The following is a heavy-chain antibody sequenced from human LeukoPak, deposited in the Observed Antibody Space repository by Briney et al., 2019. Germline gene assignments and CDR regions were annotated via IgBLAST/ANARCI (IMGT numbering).Heavy chain of an antibody. V-gene: IGHV3-33*06. J-gene: IGHJ6*02. D-gene: IGHD5-12*01. CDR3: AKEPRGYAVYYGMDV. CDR1: GFTISSYG. Sequence: PGRSLRLSCAASGFTISSYGMHWVRQAPGKGLEWVAVVWYDGSNKYYADSVKGRFTISRDNSKNTLYLQMNSLRAEDTAVYYCAKEPRGYAVYYGMDVWGQGTTVTVSS. CDR2: VWYDGSNK.